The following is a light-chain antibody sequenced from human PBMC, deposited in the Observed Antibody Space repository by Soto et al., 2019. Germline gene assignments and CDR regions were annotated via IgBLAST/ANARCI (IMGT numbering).Light chain of an antibody. CDR2: DAS. Sequence: EIVLTQSPATLSLSPGEIATLSCRASQSVRNYLAWYQQKPGQAPRLLIYDASNKAPGIPARFSGSGSGTDFTLTINSLEPEDFAVYYCQQRSDWPSTFGGGTKVEI. CDR1: QSVRNY. V-gene: IGKV3-11*01. J-gene: IGKJ4*01. CDR3: QQRSDWPST.